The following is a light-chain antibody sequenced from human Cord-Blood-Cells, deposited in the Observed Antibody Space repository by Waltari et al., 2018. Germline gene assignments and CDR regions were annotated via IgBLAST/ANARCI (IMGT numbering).Light chain of an antibody. Sequence: DIQMTQSPPTRFESVGNRFTITCRASQSISSWLAWYQQKPGKAPKLLIYDASSLESGVPSRFSGSGSGTEFTLTISSLQPDDFATYYCQQYNSYSTFGQGTKVEIK. J-gene: IGKJ1*01. V-gene: IGKV1-5*01. CDR1: QSISSW. CDR2: DAS. CDR3: QQYNSYST.